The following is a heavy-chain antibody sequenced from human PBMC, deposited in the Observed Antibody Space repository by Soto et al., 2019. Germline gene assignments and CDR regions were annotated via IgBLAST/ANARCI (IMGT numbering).Heavy chain of an antibody. J-gene: IGHJ6*02. V-gene: IGHV1-69*13. Sequence: SVKVSCKASGGTFSSYAISWVRHAPGQGLEWMGGIIPIFGTANYAQKFQGRVTITADESTSTAYMELSSLRSEDTAVYYCARDERPYDFWSGYYTFPPAYYYYGMDVWGQGTTVTVSS. CDR3: ARDERPYDFWSGYYTFPPAYYYYGMDV. D-gene: IGHD3-3*01. CDR2: IIPIFGTA. CDR1: GGTFSSYA.